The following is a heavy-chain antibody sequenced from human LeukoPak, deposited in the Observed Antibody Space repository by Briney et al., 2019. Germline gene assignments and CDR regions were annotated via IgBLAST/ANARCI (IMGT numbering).Heavy chain of an antibody. CDR1: GFTLSSYE. CDR2: ISRTGNSI. J-gene: IGHJ3*02. V-gene: IGHV3-48*03. Sequence: GGSLRLSCAASGFTLSSYEMNWVRLAPGKGLEWISYISRTGNSIYYADSVKGRFTISRDSAKNSLYLQMNSLRAEDTAVYYCARPTREYSYNDAFDMWGQGTMVTVSS. D-gene: IGHD5-18*01. CDR3: ARPTREYSYNDAFDM.